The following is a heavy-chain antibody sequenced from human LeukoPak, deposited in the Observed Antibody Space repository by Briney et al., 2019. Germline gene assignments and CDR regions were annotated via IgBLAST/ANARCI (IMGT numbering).Heavy chain of an antibody. CDR1: GYTFTSYY. J-gene: IGHJ5*02. Sequence: VSVKVSCKASGYTFTSYYMHWVRQAPGQGLEWMGIINPSGGSTSYAQKFQGRVTMTRDMSTSTVYMELSSLRSEDTAVYYCARVGIYYDSSGYYWPHWFDPWGQGTLVTVSS. CDR2: INPSGGST. CDR3: ARVGIYYDSSGYYWPHWFDP. D-gene: IGHD3-22*01. V-gene: IGHV1-46*01.